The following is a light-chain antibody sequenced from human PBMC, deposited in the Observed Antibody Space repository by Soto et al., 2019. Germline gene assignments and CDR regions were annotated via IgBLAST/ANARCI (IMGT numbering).Light chain of an antibody. CDR1: SSDIGGYNS. Sequence: QSVLTQSPSASGSPGQSVTISCTGTSSDIGGYNSVSWYQQHPGKAPKVMIYDVTKRPSGVPDRFSGSKSGNTASLTVSALQAEDEADYYCSSFTDANNLVFGTGTQLTVL. J-gene: IGLJ1*01. CDR3: SSFTDANNLV. CDR2: DVT. V-gene: IGLV2-8*01.